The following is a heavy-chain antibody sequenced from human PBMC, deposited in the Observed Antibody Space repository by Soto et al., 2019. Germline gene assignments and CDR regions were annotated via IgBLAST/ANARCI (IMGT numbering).Heavy chain of an antibody. J-gene: IGHJ4*02. CDR1: GGTFSSYA. Sequence: QVQLVQSGAEVKKPGSSVKVSCKASGGTFSSYAISWVRQAPGQGLEWMGGIIPIFGTANYAQKFQGRVTITADESTSTAYMGLSSLRSEDTAVYYWARGHEDSGSYFIDYWGQGTLVTVSS. V-gene: IGHV1-69*01. CDR2: IIPIFGTA. CDR3: ARGHEDSGSYFIDY. D-gene: IGHD1-26*01.